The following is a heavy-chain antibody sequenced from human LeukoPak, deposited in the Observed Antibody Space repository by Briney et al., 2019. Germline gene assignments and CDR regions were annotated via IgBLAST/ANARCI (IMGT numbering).Heavy chain of an antibody. Sequence: SETLSLTCTVSGGSVTSYYWSWIRQPPGKGLEWIGYIYYSASSNYNPPLNSRVTISVDTSKNQFSLKLSSVTAADTAVYYCARGPGSSWDLKDYWGQGTLVTVSS. CDR1: GGSVTSYY. CDR3: ARGPGSSWDLKDY. D-gene: IGHD6-13*01. V-gene: IGHV4-59*02. CDR2: IYYSASS. J-gene: IGHJ4*02.